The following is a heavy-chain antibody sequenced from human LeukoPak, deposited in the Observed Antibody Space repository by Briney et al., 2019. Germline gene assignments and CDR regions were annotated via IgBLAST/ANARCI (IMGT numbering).Heavy chain of an antibody. J-gene: IGHJ3*02. D-gene: IGHD3-22*01. V-gene: IGHV4-34*01. Sequence: PSETLSLTCAVYGGSFSGYYWSWIRQPPGKGLEWIGEINHSGSTNYNPSLKSRVTISVDTSKNQFSLKLSSVTAADTAVYYCARLRDDSSGSWTFDIWGQGTMVTVSS. CDR3: ARLRDDSSGSWTFDI. CDR2: INHSGST. CDR1: GGSFSGYY.